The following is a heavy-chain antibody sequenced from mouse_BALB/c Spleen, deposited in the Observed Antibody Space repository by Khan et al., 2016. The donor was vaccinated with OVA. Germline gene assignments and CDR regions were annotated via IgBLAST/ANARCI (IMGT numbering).Heavy chain of an antibody. CDR3: ASENYYGRSCYAMDY. CDR2: IGPGSSNT. Sequence: DLVKPGTSVKLSCKASGYTFTSYWINWIKQRPGQGLEWIGRIGPGSSNTYYNEMFKGKAALTVDTSSSTAYIHLSSLSSEDSAVYFCASENYYGRSCYAMDYWGQGTSVTVSS. CDR1: GYTFTSYW. V-gene: IGHV1S41*01. J-gene: IGHJ4*01. D-gene: IGHD1-1*01.